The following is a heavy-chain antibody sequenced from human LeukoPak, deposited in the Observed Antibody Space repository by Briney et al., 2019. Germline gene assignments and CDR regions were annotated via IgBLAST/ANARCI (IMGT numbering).Heavy chain of an antibody. J-gene: IGHJ4*02. V-gene: IGHV3-9*01. CDR2: ISWNSGSI. CDR3: AKEGSSGYTFFDY. CDR1: GFTFDDYA. Sequence: GRSLRLSCAASGFTFDDYAMHWVRQAPGKGLEWVSGISWNSGSIGYADSVKGRFTISRDNSKNTLYLQMNSLRAEDTAVYYCAKEGSSGYTFFDYWGQGTLVTVSS. D-gene: IGHD3-22*01.